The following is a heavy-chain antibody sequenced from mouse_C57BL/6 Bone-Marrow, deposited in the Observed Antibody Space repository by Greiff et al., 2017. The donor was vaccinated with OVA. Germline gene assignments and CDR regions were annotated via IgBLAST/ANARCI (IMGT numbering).Heavy chain of an antibody. Sequence: EVHLVESGPGLVKPSQSLSLTCSVTGYSITSGYYWNWIRQFPGNKLEWMGYISYDGSNNYNPSLKNRISITRDTSKNQFFLKLNSVTTEDTATYYCATITTVVAPAYYAMDYWGQGTSVTVSS. V-gene: IGHV3-6*01. CDR3: ATITTVVAPAYYAMDY. D-gene: IGHD1-1*01. CDR2: ISYDGSN. CDR1: GYSITSGYY. J-gene: IGHJ4*01.